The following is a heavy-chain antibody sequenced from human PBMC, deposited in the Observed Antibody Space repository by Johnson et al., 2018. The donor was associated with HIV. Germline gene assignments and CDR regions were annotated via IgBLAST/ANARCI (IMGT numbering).Heavy chain of an antibody. J-gene: IGHJ3*02. Sequence: MQLVESGGGVVQPGGSLRLSCAASGFTFSNYGMHWVRQAPGKGLEGVAFIRSDGSNKYYGDSVKGRFTISRDNSKNTLYLQMMSLRTEDTAVYFCAKVPSAVWFGEVIWGQGTMVTISS. V-gene: IGHV3-30*02. CDR3: AKVPSAVWFGEVI. CDR2: IRSDGSNK. CDR1: GFTFSNYG. D-gene: IGHD3-10*01.